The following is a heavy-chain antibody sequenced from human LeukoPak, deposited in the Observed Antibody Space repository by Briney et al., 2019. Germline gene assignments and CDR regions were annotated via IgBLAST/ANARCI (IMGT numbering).Heavy chain of an antibody. CDR3: ARSVPAAPSSSWYRWYYYYYMDV. CDR2: IYYSGDT. CDR1: GTTIRSGGYY. V-gene: IGHV4-39*07. J-gene: IGHJ6*03. Sequence: PSETLSLTCSVSGTTIRSGGYYWLWLRQPPGRELEWIGSIYYSGDTYYNPSVESRVTMSVDTSKNQFSLKLSSVTAADTAVYYCARSVPAAPSSSWYRWYYYYYMDVWGKGTTVTVSS. D-gene: IGHD6-13*01.